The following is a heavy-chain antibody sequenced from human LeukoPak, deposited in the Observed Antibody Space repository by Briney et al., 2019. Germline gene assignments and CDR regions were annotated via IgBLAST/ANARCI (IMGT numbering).Heavy chain of an antibody. V-gene: IGHV1-69*05. Sequence: SVKVSCKASGGTFSSYAISWVRQAPGQGLEWMGGIIPIFGTANYAQKFQERVTITRDMSTSTAYMELSSLRSEDTAVYYCAAAPYYYDSSGYWDAFDIWGQGTMVTVSS. CDR3: AAAPYYYDSSGYWDAFDI. CDR2: IIPIFGTA. J-gene: IGHJ3*02. D-gene: IGHD3-22*01. CDR1: GGTFSSYA.